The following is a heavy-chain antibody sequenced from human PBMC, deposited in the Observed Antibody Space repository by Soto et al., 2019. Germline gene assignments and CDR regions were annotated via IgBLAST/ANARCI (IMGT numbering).Heavy chain of an antibody. CDR3: AKNPGYNSGWYSIDY. CDR2: ISYDGSNK. D-gene: IGHD6-19*01. Sequence: QVQLVESGGGVVQPGRSLRLSFAASGFTFSNYGMHWVRQAPGKGLEWVAVISYDGSNKYYADSVKGRFTISRDNSXXTLYLQMNSLRVEDTAMYYCAKNPGYNSGWYSIDYWGQGTLVTVSS. CDR1: GFTFSNYG. J-gene: IGHJ4*02. V-gene: IGHV3-30*18.